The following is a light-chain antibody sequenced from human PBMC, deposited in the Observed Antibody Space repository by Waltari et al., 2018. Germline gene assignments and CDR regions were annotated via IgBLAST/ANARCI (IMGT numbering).Light chain of an antibody. CDR1: QTVSRN. V-gene: IGKV3-15*01. J-gene: IGKJ4*01. CDR2: GVS. Sequence: EIVMTQSPATLSVSPGDRATLSCRASQTVSRNLAWYQQKPGKAPRLLIYGVSTRATGIPARFSGSGSETEFTLTISSLQSEDFAVYYCQQYNDWPPLTFGGGTKVEIK. CDR3: QQYNDWPPLT.